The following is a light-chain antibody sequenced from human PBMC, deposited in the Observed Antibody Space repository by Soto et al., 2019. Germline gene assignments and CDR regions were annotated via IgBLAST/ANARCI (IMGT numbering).Light chain of an antibody. CDR1: QSISSY. V-gene: IGKV1-39*01. CDR2: AAS. Sequence: DIQMTQSPCSLSASVGDRVTITCRASQSISSYLNWYQQKPGKAPKLLIYAASSLQSGVPSRFSGSGSGTDFTLTISSLQPEDFATYYCQQSYSTPGYTFGQGTKLEIK. CDR3: QQSYSTPGYT. J-gene: IGKJ2*01.